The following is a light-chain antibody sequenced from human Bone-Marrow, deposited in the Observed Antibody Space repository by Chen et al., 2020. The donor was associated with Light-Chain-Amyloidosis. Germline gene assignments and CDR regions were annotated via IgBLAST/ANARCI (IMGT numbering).Light chain of an antibody. CDR1: SRVGRT. J-gene: IGKJ1*01. V-gene: IGKV3-15*01. CDR3: QNYLLWWT. Sequence: VLTQSPATLSASAGERATLSCRASSRVGRTLAWYQHKPGQPPRLLIYDASISATGIPDRFSGSGSGTDFTLTISGLQSEDSAVYYCQNYLLWWTFGQGTKLEIK. CDR2: DAS.